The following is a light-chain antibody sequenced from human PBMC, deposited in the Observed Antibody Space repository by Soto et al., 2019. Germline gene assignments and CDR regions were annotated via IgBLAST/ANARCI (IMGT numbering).Light chain of an antibody. CDR1: TSDVGGYNY. J-gene: IGLJ1*01. CDR2: EVS. V-gene: IGLV2-14*01. Sequence: QSSLTQPASVSGSRGQSIAISCTGTTSDVGGYNYVSWYQQHPGKVPKLLIHEVSNRPSGVSNRFSGSKSGNTASLTISGLQAEDEADYYCLSKTSTISYVFGTGTKVTVL. CDR3: LSKTSTISYV.